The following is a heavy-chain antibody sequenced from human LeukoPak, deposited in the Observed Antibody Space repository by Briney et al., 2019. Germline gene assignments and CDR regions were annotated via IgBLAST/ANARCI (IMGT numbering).Heavy chain of an antibody. Sequence: ASVKVSCKASGYIFSSYSISWVRQAPGQGLEWMGWISADSGNTNYAQMLQGRVTMTTDTATSTAYMELSSLRSEDTAVYYCATDNVVAAAPGRYYYYGMNVWGQGTTVTVSS. CDR1: GYIFSSYS. CDR2: ISADSGNT. D-gene: IGHD6-13*01. CDR3: ATDNVVAAAPGRYYYYGMNV. V-gene: IGHV1-18*01. J-gene: IGHJ6*02.